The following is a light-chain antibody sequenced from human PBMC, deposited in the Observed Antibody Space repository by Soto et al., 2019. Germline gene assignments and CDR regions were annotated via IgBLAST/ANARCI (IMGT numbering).Light chain of an antibody. V-gene: IGLV2-8*01. CDR3: SSYEGSNNWV. CDR1: SSDVGDYNY. Sequence: QSALTQPPSASGSPGQSVTISCTGTSSDVGDYNYVSWYQQHPGKAPKLMIYEVSKRPSGVPDRFSGSKSGNTASLTVSGLQAEDEAAYYCSSYEGSNNWVFGGGTKLTVL. CDR2: EVS. J-gene: IGLJ3*02.